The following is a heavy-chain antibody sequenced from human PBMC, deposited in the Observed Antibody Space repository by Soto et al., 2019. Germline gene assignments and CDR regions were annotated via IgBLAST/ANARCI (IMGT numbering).Heavy chain of an antibody. CDR3: ARDRGKYSYGSGSYWDYYYYMDV. CDR1: GFTFSDYY. D-gene: IGHD3-10*01. J-gene: IGHJ6*03. Sequence: GGSLRLSCAASGFTFSDYYMNWIRQAPGKGLEWVSYIDRSATTIYYADSVKGRFTISRDNAKNSLYLQMNSLRAEDTAVYYCARDRGKYSYGSGSYWDYYYYMDVWGKGTTVTVSS. V-gene: IGHV3-11*01. CDR2: IDRSATTI.